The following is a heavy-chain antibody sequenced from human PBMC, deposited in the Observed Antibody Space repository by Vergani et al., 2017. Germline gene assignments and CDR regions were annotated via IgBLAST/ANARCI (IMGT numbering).Heavy chain of an antibody. CDR2: IRPYTGHT. D-gene: IGHD1-1*01. CDR1: SHTFQTYG. V-gene: IGHV1-18*01. J-gene: IGHJ3*01. CDR3: ARVSPSNSEVTPTAFDV. Sequence: QVQLVQSGAELKKPGASVSVSCKGSSHTFQTYGISWVRPAPGKGLEWMAWIRPYTGHTIYAQKFQDRVTMTADTSTNTAYMELRSLRSDDTAVYFCARVSPSNSEVTPTAFDVWGQGTMVTVSS.